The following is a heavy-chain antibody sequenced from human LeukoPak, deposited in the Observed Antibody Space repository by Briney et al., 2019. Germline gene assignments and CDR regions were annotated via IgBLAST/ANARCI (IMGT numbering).Heavy chain of an antibody. J-gene: IGHJ4*02. CDR1: GYSINSGYY. D-gene: IGHD6-6*01. CDR3: AREGVAARPQY. CDR2: IYHSGST. Sequence: PSETLSLTCTVSGYSINSGYYWGWIRQPPGKGLEWIGSIYHSGSTYYNPSLKSRVTISVDTSKNQFTLKLSSVTAADTAVYYCAREGVAARPQYWGQGTLVTVSS. V-gene: IGHV4-38-2*02.